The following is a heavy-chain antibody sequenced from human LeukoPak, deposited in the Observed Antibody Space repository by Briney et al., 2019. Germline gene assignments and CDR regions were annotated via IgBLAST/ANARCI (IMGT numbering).Heavy chain of an antibody. D-gene: IGHD3-9*01. Sequence: PGGSLRLSCAASGFTFDDFAMHWIRQVPGKALEWVSGICWNSANIDYADSMRGRFTISRDNAKNSLYLQMNSLRAEDTALYYCAKEGYYDILAGYHTYSYYYMDVWGKGTTVTVSS. CDR2: ICWNSANI. CDR3: AKEGYYDILAGYHTYSYYYMDV. V-gene: IGHV3-9*01. CDR1: GFTFDDFA. J-gene: IGHJ6*03.